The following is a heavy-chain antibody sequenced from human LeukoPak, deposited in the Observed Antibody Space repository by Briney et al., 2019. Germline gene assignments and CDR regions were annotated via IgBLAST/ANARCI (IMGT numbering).Heavy chain of an antibody. CDR3: ARASFCSSTSCSPHFDY. D-gene: IGHD2-2*01. Sequence: SETLSLTCTVSGGSIGGGGYYRSWIRQHPGKGLEWIGYIYYTGSAYYNPSLQSRVTISVHTSENQFSLRLSSVTAADTAVYYCARASFCSSTSCSPHFDYWGQGALVTVSS. CDR2: IYYTGSA. J-gene: IGHJ4*02. CDR1: GGSIGGGGYY. V-gene: IGHV4-31*03.